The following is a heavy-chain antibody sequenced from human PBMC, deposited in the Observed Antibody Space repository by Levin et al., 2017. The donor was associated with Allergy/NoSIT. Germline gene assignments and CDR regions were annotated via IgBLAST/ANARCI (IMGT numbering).Heavy chain of an antibody. CDR3: AKLGWGDGY. CDR2: MYSGGST. Sequence: QAGGSLRLSCAASEFTVSSNYMSWVRQAPGKGLEWVSVMYSGGSTYYADSVKGRFTISRDNSKNTLYLQMNSLRAEDTAVYYCAKLGWGDGYWGQGTLVTVSS. CDR1: EFTVSSNY. J-gene: IGHJ4*02. V-gene: IGHV3-66*01. D-gene: IGHD2-21*02.